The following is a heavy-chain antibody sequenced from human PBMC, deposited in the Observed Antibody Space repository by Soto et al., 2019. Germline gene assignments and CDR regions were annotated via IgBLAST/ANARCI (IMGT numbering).Heavy chain of an antibody. CDR3: ARGGNGLYYFHY. V-gene: IGHV3-11*01. CDR1: GFSFSDYY. CDR2: ISSTSHSL. Sequence: GGSLRLSCTASGFSFSDYYMSWVRQAPGQGLEWISYISSTSHSLQYADSVKGRFTISRDNAKNSVFLQMNNVRAGDTAVYYCARGGNGLYYFHYWGQGTLVTVSS. D-gene: IGHD3-16*01. J-gene: IGHJ4*02.